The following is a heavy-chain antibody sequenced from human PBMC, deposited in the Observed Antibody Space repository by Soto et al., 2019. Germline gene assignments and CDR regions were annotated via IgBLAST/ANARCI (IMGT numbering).Heavy chain of an antibody. CDR2: IGSSDI. CDR1: VFTFNIHA. Sequence: GGSLRLSCSAAVFTFNIHAMSWVRQAPGKGLEWVSTIGSSDIYYVDSVKGRFTISRDNSKNMLFLQMNSLRADDTAVYYCAKDNCNGNGVLDGFDGWGQGKMVT. J-gene: IGHJ3*01. V-gene: IGHV3-23*01. CDR3: AKDNCNGNGVLDGFDG. D-gene: IGHD1-20*01.